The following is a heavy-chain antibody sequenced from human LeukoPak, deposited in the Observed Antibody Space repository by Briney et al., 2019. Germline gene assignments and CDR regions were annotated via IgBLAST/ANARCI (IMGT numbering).Heavy chain of an antibody. Sequence: SETLSLTCTVSGDSISSSDYYWGWLRQPPGTGLEGIGSINCSGNIYYNPPLKSQVTISLDTSNNQFSLRLFSVSAADTAVYYCARGRYNSKTDFDYWGQGTLVTVSS. V-gene: IGHV4-39*07. J-gene: IGHJ4*02. CDR2: INCSGNI. CDR3: ARGRYNSKTDFDY. D-gene: IGHD3-16*02. CDR1: GDSISSSDYY.